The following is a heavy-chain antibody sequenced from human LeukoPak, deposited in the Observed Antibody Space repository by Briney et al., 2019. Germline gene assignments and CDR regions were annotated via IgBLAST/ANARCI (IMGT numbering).Heavy chain of an antibody. CDR1: GYTFTSYY. CDR3: ARGVSDISTGSPMSHNWFDP. Sequence: ASVKVSCKASGYTFTSYYMHWVRQAPGQGLEWMGIINPSGGSTSYAQKFQGRVTMTRDTSTSTVYMELSSLRSEDTAVYYCARGVSDISTGSPMSHNWFDPWGQGTLVTVSS. J-gene: IGHJ5*02. D-gene: IGHD3-9*01. CDR2: INPSGGST. V-gene: IGHV1-46*01.